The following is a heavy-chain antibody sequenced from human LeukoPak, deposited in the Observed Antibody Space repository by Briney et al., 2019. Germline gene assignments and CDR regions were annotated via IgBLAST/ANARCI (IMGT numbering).Heavy chain of an antibody. J-gene: IGHJ5*02. CDR3: ARVATAGFRFDP. D-gene: IGHD6-13*01. CDR1: GYTFTGYY. Sequence: ASVKVSCKASGYTFTGYYMHWVRQAPGQGLEWMGWINPNTGGTNYAQKFQGRVTMTRDTSISTAYMDLSRLRSDDTAVYYCARVATAGFRFDPWGLGTLVTVSS. CDR2: INPNTGGT. V-gene: IGHV1-2*02.